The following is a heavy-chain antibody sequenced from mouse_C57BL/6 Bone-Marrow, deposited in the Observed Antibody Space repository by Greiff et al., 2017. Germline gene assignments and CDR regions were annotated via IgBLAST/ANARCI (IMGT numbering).Heavy chain of an antibody. Sequence: VQLQQSGPVLVKPGASVKMSCKASGYTFTDYYMNWVKQSHGKSLEWFGVINPYNGGTRYTQKFKGKATLTVDTSSRTAYMELNSLTSEDSAFYYCARETAAWFAYWGQGTLVTVSA. CDR3: ARETAAWFAY. V-gene: IGHV1-19*01. CDR2: INPYNGGT. J-gene: IGHJ3*01. CDR1: GYTFTDYY.